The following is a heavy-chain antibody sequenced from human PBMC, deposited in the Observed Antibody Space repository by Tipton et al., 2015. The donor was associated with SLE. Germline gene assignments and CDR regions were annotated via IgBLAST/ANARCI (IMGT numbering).Heavy chain of an antibody. CDR2: INHSGST. V-gene: IGHV4-34*01. Sequence: TLSLTCAVYGGSFSGYYCSWIRQPPGKGLEWIGEINHSGSTNYNPSLKSRVTISVDTSKNQFSLKLSSVTAADTAVYYCTRGYKYYYGSALDYWGQGILVTLSS. D-gene: IGHD3-10*01. J-gene: IGHJ4*02. CDR3: TRGYKYYYGSALDY. CDR1: GGSFSGYY.